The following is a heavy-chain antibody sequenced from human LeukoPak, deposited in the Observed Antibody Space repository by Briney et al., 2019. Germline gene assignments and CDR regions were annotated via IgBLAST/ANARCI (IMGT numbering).Heavy chain of an antibody. CDR1: GYTFTSYA. CDR2: INAGNGNT. D-gene: IGHD2-15*01. V-gene: IGHV1-3*01. CDR3: ARVYCSGGSCYPDAFDI. J-gene: IGHJ3*02. Sequence: ASVKVSCKASGYTFTSYAMHWVRQAPGQRLEWMGWINAGNGNTKYSQKFQGRVTITRDTSASTAYMELSSLRSEDTAVYYCARVYCSGGSCYPDAFDIWGQGTMVTVSS.